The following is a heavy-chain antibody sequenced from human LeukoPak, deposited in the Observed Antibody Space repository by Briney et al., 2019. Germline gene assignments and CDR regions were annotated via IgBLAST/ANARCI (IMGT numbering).Heavy chain of an antibody. CDR1: GGSIRSGSYY. CDR3: ARTRWIAVAGTDYFDY. V-gene: IGHV4-61*02. CDR2: IYTSGGT. Sequence: PSETLSLTCTVSGGSIRSGSYYWSWIRRPAGKGLEWIGRIYTSGGTNYNPSLKSRVTISVDTSKNQFSLKLSSVTAADTAVYYCARTRWIAVAGTDYFDYWGQGTLVTVSS. D-gene: IGHD6-19*01. J-gene: IGHJ4*02.